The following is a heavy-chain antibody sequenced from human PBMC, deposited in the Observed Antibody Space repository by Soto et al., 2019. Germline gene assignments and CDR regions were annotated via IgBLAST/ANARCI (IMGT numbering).Heavy chain of an antibody. D-gene: IGHD5-18*01. V-gene: IGHV4-34*01. J-gene: IGHJ4*02. CDR1: GGSFSGYY. CDR3: ARGSKFLHRYSYGLEY. CDR2: INHSGST. Sequence: SETLSLTCAVYGGSFSGYYWSWIRKPPGKGLEWIGEINHSGSTNYNPSLKSRVTISVDTSKNQFSLKLSSVTAADTAVYYCARGSKFLHRYSYGLEYWGQGTLVTVS.